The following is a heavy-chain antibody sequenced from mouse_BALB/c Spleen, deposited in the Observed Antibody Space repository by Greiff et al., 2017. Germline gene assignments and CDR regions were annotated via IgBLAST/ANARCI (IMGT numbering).Heavy chain of an antibody. Sequence: QVQLQQSGAELVRSGASVKMSCKASGYTFTSYNMHWVKQTPGQGLEWIGYIYPGNGGTNYNQKFKGKATLTADTSSSTAYMQISSLTSEDSAVYFCAREDYGNWFAYWGQGTLVTVSA. CDR2: IYPGNGGT. J-gene: IGHJ3*01. CDR1: GYTFTSYN. D-gene: IGHD2-1*01. CDR3: AREDYGNWFAY. V-gene: IGHV1-12*01.